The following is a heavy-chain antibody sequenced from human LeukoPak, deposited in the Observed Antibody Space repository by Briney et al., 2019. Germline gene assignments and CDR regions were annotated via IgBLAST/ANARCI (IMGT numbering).Heavy chain of an antibody. CDR1: GFTVSSNY. D-gene: IGHD6-13*01. CDR3: IRRQRSSWTHDY. V-gene: IGHV3-15*01. J-gene: IGHJ4*02. Sequence: GGSLRLSCAASGFTVSSNYMSWVRQAPGKGLEWVGRIKSKIDGETTVYAAPVKGRFTILRDDSKNTLYLEMSSLKTDDTAVYYCIRRQRSSWTHDYWGQGTLVTVSS. CDR2: IKSKIDGETT.